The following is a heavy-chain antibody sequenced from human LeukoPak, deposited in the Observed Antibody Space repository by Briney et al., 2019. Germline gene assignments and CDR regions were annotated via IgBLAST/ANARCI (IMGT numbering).Heavy chain of an antibody. CDR3: ASGYYYDSSGRAFDI. CDR1: GYTFTGYY. D-gene: IGHD3-22*01. J-gene: IGHJ3*02. V-gene: IGHV1-2*02. CDR2: INPNSGGT. Sequence: ASVKVSCKASGYTFTGYYMHWVRQAPGQGLEWMGWINPNSGGTNYAQKFQGRVTMTRDTSISTAYMELSRLRSDDTAVYYCASGYYYDSSGRAFDIWGQGTMVTVSS.